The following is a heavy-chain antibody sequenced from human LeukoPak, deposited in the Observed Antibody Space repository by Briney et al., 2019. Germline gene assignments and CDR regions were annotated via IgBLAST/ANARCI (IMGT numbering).Heavy chain of an antibody. J-gene: IGHJ4*02. CDR3: AGAYCGGDCYLQPPVY. Sequence: ASETLSLTCAVYGGSFSGYYWSWIRQPPGKGLEWIGEINHSGSTNYNPSLMSRVTISVDTSKNQFSLKLSSVTAADTAVYYCAGAYCGGDCYLQPPVYWGQGTLVTVSS. CDR2: INHSGST. D-gene: IGHD2-21*02. V-gene: IGHV4-34*01. CDR1: GGSFSGYY.